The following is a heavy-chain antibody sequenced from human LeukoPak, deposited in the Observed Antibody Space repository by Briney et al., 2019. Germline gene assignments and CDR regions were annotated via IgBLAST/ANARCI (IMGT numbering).Heavy chain of an antibody. Sequence: KGMEWVSYISSSGSTIYCADSVKGRFNISRDNAKNSLYLQMNSLRAEDTAFYKCAQRSESQYYYFGMDVWGKGTTVSVSS. CDR2: ISSSGSTI. V-gene: IGHV3-48*03. J-gene: IGHJ6*01. CDR3: AQRSESQYYYFGMDV.